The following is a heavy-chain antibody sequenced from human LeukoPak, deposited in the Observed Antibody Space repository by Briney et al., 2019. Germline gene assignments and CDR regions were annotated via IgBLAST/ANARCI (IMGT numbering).Heavy chain of an antibody. J-gene: IGHJ4*02. Sequence: PSETLSLTCTVSGGSISSSSYYWSWIRQPPGTGLEWIGEINHSGSTNYNPSLKSRVTISVDTSKNQFSLKLSSVTAADTAVYYCASSTLAMVRGVNFGYWGQGTLVTVSS. D-gene: IGHD3-10*01. CDR3: ASSTLAMVRGVNFGY. V-gene: IGHV4-39*07. CDR1: GGSISSSSYY. CDR2: INHSGST.